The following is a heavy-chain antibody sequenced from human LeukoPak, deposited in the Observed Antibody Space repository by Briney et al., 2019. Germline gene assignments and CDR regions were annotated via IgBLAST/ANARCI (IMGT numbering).Heavy chain of an antibody. V-gene: IGHV3-74*01. J-gene: IGHJ4*02. CDR2: INSDGSST. CDR3: ARGYYDSSGYYFWSLPLYDY. Sequence: GGSLRLSCAASGFTFSSYWMHWVRQAPGKGLVWVSRINSDGSSTSYADSVKGRFTISRDNAKNTLYLQMNSLRAEDTAVYYCARGYYDSSGYYFWSLPLYDYWGQGTLVTASS. D-gene: IGHD3-22*01. CDR1: GFTFSSYW.